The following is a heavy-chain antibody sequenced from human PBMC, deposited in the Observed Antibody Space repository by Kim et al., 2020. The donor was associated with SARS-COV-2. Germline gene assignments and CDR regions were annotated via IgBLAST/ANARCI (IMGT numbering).Heavy chain of an antibody. CDR1: GFTFSSYG. J-gene: IGHJ4*02. CDR3: ARDSYLYGSGSYYLGYFDY. D-gene: IGHD3-10*01. CDR2: IWYDGSNK. Sequence: GGSLRLSCAASGFTFSSYGMHWVRQAPGKGLEWVAVIWYDGSNKYYADSVKGRFTISRDNSKNMLYLQMNSLRAEDTAVYYCARDSYLYGSGSYYLGYFDYWGQGTLVTVSS. V-gene: IGHV3-33*01.